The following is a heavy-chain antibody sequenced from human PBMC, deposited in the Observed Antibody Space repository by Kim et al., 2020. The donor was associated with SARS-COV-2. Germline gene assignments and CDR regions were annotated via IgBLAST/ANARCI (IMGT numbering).Heavy chain of an antibody. Sequence: TGYAQKFQGRVTMTRNTSISTAYMELSSLRSEDTAVYYCARGPGADYFDYWGQGTLVTVSS. D-gene: IGHD7-27*01. CDR2: T. CDR3: ARGPGADYFDY. V-gene: IGHV1-8*01. J-gene: IGHJ4*02.